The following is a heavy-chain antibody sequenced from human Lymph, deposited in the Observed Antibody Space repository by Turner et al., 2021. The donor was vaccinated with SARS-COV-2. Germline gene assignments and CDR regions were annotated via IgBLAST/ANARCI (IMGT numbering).Heavy chain of an antibody. CDR1: GYTFTRYD. Sequence: QVQLVQAGAEVMKPGASVKVSCMASGYTFTRYDINWVRQDTGQGLEWMGWMNPNSGNTGYAQKFQGRVTMTRNNSKSTAYMELSSLRSEDTAVYYCARAAQLTVWFDPWGQGTLVTVSS. V-gene: IGHV1-8*01. CDR3: ARAAQLTVWFDP. J-gene: IGHJ5*02. CDR2: MNPNSGNT. D-gene: IGHD3-9*01.